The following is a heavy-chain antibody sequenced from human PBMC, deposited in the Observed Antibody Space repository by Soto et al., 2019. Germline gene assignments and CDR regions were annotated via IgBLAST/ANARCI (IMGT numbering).Heavy chain of an antibody. V-gene: IGHV1-2*02. Sequence: ASVKVSCKASGDSLDGYYIHWVRQNPGQGLEWMGWSFPKSGGARLQRRFQCRVSMTSESSTGPVYLDVTSLAVDDTAVSYCAREGMFHFEAKDYYPSPYGLYFWGQGTTVTV. CDR3: AREGMFHFEAKDYYPSPYGLYF. CDR1: GDSLDGYY. CDR2: SFPKSGGA. D-gene: IGHD3-3*01. J-gene: IGHJ6*02.